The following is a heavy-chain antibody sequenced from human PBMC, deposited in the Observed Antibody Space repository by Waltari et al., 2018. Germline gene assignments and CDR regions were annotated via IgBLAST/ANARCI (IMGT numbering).Heavy chain of an antibody. CDR3: ARGNTKYGMDV. Sequence: EVQLVESGGHLIQPGGSLRPSCAASSFNVSSYYMNWGRQAPGKGLEGVSILYHAGNTYYADSVKGRFTFSRDNSKNTLYLQMNSLRAEDTAVYYCARGNTKYGMDVWGQGTTVTVSS. V-gene: IGHV3-53*01. D-gene: IGHD3-10*01. CDR2: LYHAGNT. CDR1: SFNVSSYY. J-gene: IGHJ6*02.